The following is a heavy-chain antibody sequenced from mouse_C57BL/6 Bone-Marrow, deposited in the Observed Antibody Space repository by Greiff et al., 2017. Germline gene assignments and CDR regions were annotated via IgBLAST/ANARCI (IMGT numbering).Heavy chain of an antibody. D-gene: IGHD2-4*01. V-gene: IGHV5-4*01. CDR3: ASGIYDDYDGAWFAY. CDR1: GFTFSSYA. J-gene: IGHJ3*01. Sequence: EVQLVESGGGLVKPGGSLKLSCAASGFTFSSYAMSWVRQTPEKRLEWVATSSAGGSYTDYPDNVKGRFTISRDNAKNNLYLQMSHLKSEDTAMYYCASGIYDDYDGAWFAYWGQGTLVTVSA. CDR2: SSAGGSYT.